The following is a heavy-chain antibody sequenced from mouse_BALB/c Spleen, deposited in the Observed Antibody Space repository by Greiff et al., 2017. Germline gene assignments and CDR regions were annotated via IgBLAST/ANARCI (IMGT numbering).Heavy chain of an antibody. V-gene: IGHV14-3*02. CDR1: GFNIKDTY. J-gene: IGHJ3*01. CDR2: IDPANGNT. D-gene: IGHD2-3*01. CDR3: ARDGRPAY. Sequence: VQLKESGAELVKPGASVKLSCTASGFNIKDTYMHWVKQRPEQGLEWIGRIDPANGNTKYDPKFQGKATITADTSSNTAYLQLSSLTSEDTAVYYCARDGRPAYWGQGTLVTVSA.